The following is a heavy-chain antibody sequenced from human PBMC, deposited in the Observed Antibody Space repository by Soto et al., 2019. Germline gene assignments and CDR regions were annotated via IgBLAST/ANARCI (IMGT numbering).Heavy chain of an antibody. D-gene: IGHD1-7*01. Sequence: ASVKVSCKASGGTFSSYAISWVRQAPGQGLEWMGGIIPIFGTANYAQKFQGRVTITADESTSTAYMELSSLRSEDTAVYYCARVQSIGNYDYTWFDPWGQGTLVTVSS. J-gene: IGHJ5*02. CDR3: ARVQSIGNYDYTWFDP. CDR1: GGTFSSYA. V-gene: IGHV1-69*13. CDR2: IIPIFGTA.